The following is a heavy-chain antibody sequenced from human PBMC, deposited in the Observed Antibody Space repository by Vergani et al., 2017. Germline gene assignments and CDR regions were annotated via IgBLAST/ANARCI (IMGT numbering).Heavy chain of an antibody. CDR2: IKSKTDGGTT. D-gene: IGHD2-21*02. CDR3: AAGRGPPYCGGDCYGNWFDP. CDR1: GFTFSGSA. V-gene: IGHV3-15*01. J-gene: IGHJ5*02. Sequence: EVQLVESGGGLVQPGGSLKLSCAASGFTFSGSAMHWVRQASGKGLEWVGRIKSKTDGGTTDYAAPVKGRFTISRDDSKNTLYLQMNSLRAEDTAVYYCAAGRGPPYCGGDCYGNWFDPWGQGTLVTVSS.